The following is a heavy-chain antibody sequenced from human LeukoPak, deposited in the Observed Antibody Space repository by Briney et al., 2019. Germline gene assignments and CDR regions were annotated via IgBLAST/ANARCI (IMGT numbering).Heavy chain of an antibody. V-gene: IGHV3-30*18. CDR2: ILYDGSNK. CDR3: AKVYGGNGNDAFDI. Sequence: PGRSLRLSCAASGFTLSSYGMHWVRQAPGKGLEWVALILYDGSNKYYAGSVKGRFTISRDNSKNTLYLQMNSLRAEDTAVYYCAKVYGGNGNDAFDIWGQGTMVTVSS. J-gene: IGHJ3*02. CDR1: GFTLSSYG. D-gene: IGHD4-23*01.